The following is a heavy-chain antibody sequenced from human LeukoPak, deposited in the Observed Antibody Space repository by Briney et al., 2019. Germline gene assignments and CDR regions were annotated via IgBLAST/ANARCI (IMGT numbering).Heavy chain of an antibody. CDR1: GFTFSNYA. Sequence: GGSLRLSCAASGFTFSNYAMSWVRLAPGKGLQWVSAINGIGDSTYYTDSVRGRFTISRDHLKNTLYLQMNSLRAEDTAVYYCAKDLRTQYRFLDAFDIWGQGTMVTVSS. CDR3: AKDLRTQYRFLDAFDI. CDR2: INGIGDST. J-gene: IGHJ3*02. D-gene: IGHD2-21*01. V-gene: IGHV3-23*01.